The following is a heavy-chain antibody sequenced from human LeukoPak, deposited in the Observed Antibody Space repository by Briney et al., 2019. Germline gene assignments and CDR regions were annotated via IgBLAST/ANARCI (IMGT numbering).Heavy chain of an antibody. J-gene: IGHJ4*02. Sequence: GGSLRLSCAASGFAFSSYVMHRVRQAPGKGLEWVAVISHDGSNEYYADSVKGRFTISRDNSKNTLYLQMNSLRAEDTAVYYCVRDISGEKSFDYWGQGSLVTVPS. D-gene: IGHD3-10*01. CDR1: GFAFSSYV. V-gene: IGHV3-30*04. CDR2: ISHDGSNE. CDR3: VRDISGEKSFDY.